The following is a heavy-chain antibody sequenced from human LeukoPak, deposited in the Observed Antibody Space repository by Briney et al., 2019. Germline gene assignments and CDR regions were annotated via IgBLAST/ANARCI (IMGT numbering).Heavy chain of an antibody. J-gene: IGHJ1*01. D-gene: IGHD3-16*02. CDR1: GYTFTSYY. V-gene: IGHV1-46*01. CDR2: INPSGGST. Sequence: AXXKVSCKASGYTFTSYYMHWVRQAPGQGLEWMGIINPSGGSTSYAQKFKGRVTMTRDTSTSTVYMEMSRLRYEDTAVYYCARDQGPDYVWGSYRPRYFQHWGQGTLVTVSS. CDR3: ARDQGPDYVWGSYRPRYFQH.